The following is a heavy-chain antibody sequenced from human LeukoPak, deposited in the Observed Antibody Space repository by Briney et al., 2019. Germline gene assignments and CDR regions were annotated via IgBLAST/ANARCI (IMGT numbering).Heavy chain of an antibody. Sequence: GSLRLSCAASGFTFSSYWMSWVRQAPGKGLEGVANIKQDGSEKYYVDSVKGRFTISRDNSKNTLYLQMNSLRAEDTAVYYCAKSSARRRYCSGGSCYSVPAFDIWGQGTMVTVSS. J-gene: IGHJ3*02. CDR3: AKSSARRRYCSGGSCYSVPAFDI. CDR1: GFTFSSYW. D-gene: IGHD2-15*01. CDR2: IKQDGSEK. V-gene: IGHV3-7*01.